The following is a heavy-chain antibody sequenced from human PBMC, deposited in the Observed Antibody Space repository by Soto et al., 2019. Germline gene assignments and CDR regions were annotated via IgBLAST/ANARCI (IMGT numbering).Heavy chain of an antibody. Sequence: ASVKVSCKASGYTFTSYYMHWVRQAPGQGLEWMGIINPSGGSTSYAQKFQGRVTMTRDTSTSTVYMELSSLRSEDTAVYYCARPVAARPTPDAFDIWAKGQWSPSPQ. CDR3: ARPVAARPTPDAFDI. J-gene: IGHJ3*02. CDR1: GYTFTSYY. V-gene: IGHV1-46*01. D-gene: IGHD6-6*01. CDR2: INPSGGST.